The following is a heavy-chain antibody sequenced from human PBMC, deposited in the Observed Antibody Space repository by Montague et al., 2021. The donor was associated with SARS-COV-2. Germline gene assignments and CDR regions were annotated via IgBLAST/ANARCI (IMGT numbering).Heavy chain of an antibody. J-gene: IGHJ5*02. CDR3: ARGLAAAGIGFGWLDP. V-gene: IGHV3-66*01. D-gene: IGHD6-13*01. Sequence: SLRLSCAASGFTVSSNYMSWVRQAPGKGLEWVSVIYSGGSTYYADSVKGRFTISRDNSKNTLYLQMNGLRAEDTAVYYCARGLAAAGIGFGWLDPWGQGTLVTVSS. CDR1: GFTVSSNY. CDR2: IYSGGST.